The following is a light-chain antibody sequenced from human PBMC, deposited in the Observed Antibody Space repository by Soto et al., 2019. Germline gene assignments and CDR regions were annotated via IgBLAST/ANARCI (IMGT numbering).Light chain of an antibody. CDR1: QSVSSY. Sequence: DIVLTQSPAPLSSFPGDRVTLSCRASQSVSSYLAWYQQKPGQAPRLLIYDKSNRATGIPARFSGSGSGTDFTLTISSLEPQDFAVYYCQLRSNWPPLTFGGGTRWIS. CDR3: QLRSNWPPLT. J-gene: IGKJ4*01. V-gene: IGKV3-11*01. CDR2: DKS.